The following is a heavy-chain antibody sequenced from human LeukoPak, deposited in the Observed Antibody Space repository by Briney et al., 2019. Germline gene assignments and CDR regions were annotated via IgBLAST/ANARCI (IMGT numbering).Heavy chain of an antibody. Sequence: TGGSLRLSCAASGFTFSSYAMSWVRQAPGKGLEWVSAISGSGGSTCYADSVKGRFTISRDNSKNTLYLQMNSLRVEDTDVYYCAKGRAESGSSCYCWAYWGQGTLVTVSS. CDR2: ISGSGGST. CDR1: GFTFSSYA. V-gene: IGHV3-23*01. J-gene: IGHJ4*02. CDR3: AKGRAESGSSCYCWAY. D-gene: IGHD5-12*01.